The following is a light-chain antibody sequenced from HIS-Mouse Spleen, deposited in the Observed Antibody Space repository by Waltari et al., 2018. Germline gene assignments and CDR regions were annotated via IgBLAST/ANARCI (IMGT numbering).Light chain of an antibody. V-gene: IGLV2-14*03. CDR3: SSYTSSSTL. CDR2: DVS. Sequence: QSALTQPASVSGSPGQSITISCTGTSSDVGGYNYVSWYQQHPGKAPKLMIYDVSNRPSGVSNRFSGSKSGTTDSLTISGLQAEDEADYYCSSYTSSSTLFGGGTKLTVL. CDR1: SSDVGGYNY. J-gene: IGLJ2*01.